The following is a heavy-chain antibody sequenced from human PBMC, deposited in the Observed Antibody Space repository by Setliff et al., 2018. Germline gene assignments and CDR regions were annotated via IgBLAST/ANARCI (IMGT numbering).Heavy chain of an antibody. CDR2: IYTSGST. Sequence: PSETLSLTCTVSGYSISSGYIWGWIRQPAGKGLEWIGRIYTSGSTNYNPSLKSRVTISVDTSKNQFSLKLSSVTAADSAVYYCARHGGWYFDLWGRGTLVTVSS. D-gene: IGHD4-17*01. V-gene: IGHV4-4*07. CDR1: GYSISSGY. J-gene: IGHJ2*01. CDR3: ARHGGWYFDL.